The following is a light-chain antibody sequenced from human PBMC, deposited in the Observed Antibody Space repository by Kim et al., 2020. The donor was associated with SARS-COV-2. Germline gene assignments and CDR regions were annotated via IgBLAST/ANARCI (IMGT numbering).Light chain of an antibody. CDR3: QQYGGFPIP. CDR1: HDIRKD. V-gene: IGKV1-33*01. Sequence: GDRITITFQACHDIRKDLNWYQQKTGKAPKHMIYGASNLQVGVPSRFSGSGSGTRFVFTISSLQPLDIATYYSQQYGGFPIPFAEETRL. J-gene: IGKJ5*01. CDR2: GAS.